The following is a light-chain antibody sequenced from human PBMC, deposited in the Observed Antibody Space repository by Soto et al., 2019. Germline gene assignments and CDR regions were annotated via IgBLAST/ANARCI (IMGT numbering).Light chain of an antibody. J-gene: IGLJ2*01. Sequence: QSVLTQPASVSGSPGQSITISCTGTSNDFGNYNLVSWYQQNPGKAPKLLIFESSRRPSGISDRFSGSRSGNTASLTVSELQADDEADYYCCSYVGSSAFEFGGGTKLTVL. CDR3: CSYVGSSAFE. V-gene: IGLV2-23*03. CDR1: SNDFGNYNL. CDR2: ESS.